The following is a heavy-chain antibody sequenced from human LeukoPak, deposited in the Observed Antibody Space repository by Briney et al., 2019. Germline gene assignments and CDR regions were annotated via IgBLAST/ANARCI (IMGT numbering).Heavy chain of an antibody. J-gene: IGHJ6*03. CDR3: ARDIVRCSSTSCYSYYSYYMDV. CDR1: DYSISGDYY. Sequence: SETLSLTCTVSDYSISGDYYWGWIRQPPGRGLEWIGSIYHSGNTYYNPSLKSRVTISVDTSKNQFSLKLSSVTAADTAVYYCARDIVRCSSTSCYSYYSYYMDVWGKGTTVTVSS. V-gene: IGHV4-38-2*02. D-gene: IGHD2-2*02. CDR2: IYHSGNT.